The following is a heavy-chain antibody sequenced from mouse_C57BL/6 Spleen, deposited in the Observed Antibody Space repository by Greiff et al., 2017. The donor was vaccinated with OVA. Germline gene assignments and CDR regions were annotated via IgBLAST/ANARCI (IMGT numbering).Heavy chain of an antibody. CDR1: GYTFTSYW. V-gene: IGHV1-69*01. J-gene: IGHJ4*01. CDR2: IDPSDSYT. CDR3: ASNYGSTYAMDY. D-gene: IGHD1-1*01. Sequence: QVQLKQPGAELVMPGASVKLSCKASGYTFTSYWMHWVKQRPGQGLEWIGEIDPSDSYTNYNQKFKGKSTLTVDKSSSTAYMQLSSLTSEDSAVYYCASNYGSTYAMDYWGQGTSVTVSS.